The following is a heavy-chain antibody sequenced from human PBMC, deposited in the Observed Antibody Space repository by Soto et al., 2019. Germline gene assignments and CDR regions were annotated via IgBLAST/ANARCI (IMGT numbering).Heavy chain of an antibody. Sequence: SETLSLTCTVSGGSISSYYWSWIRQPAGKGLEWIGRIYTSGSTNYNPSLKSRVTMSVDTSKNQFSLKLSSVTAADTAVYYCASSGCSSTSCHFSYWGQGTLVTVSS. V-gene: IGHV4-4*07. CDR3: ASSGCSSTSCHFSY. D-gene: IGHD2-2*01. CDR1: GGSISSYY. CDR2: IYTSGST. J-gene: IGHJ4*02.